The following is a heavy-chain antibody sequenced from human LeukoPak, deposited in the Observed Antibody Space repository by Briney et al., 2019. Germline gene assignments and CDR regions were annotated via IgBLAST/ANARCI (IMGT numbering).Heavy chain of an antibody. CDR2: ISYDGSNK. V-gene: IGHV3-30-3*01. CDR1: GFTFSSYA. J-gene: IGHJ4*02. Sequence: GGSLRLSCAASGFTFSSYAMHWVRRAPGKGLEWVAVISYDGSNKYYADSVKGRFTISRDNSKNTLYLQMNSLRAEDTAVYYCAGDREQFFDYWGQGTLVTVSS. D-gene: IGHD1/OR15-1a*01. CDR3: AGDREQFFDY.